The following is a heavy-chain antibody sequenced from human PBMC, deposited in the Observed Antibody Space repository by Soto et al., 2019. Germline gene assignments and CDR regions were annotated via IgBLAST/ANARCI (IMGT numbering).Heavy chain of an antibody. Sequence: QVQLVESGGGVVQPGTSLRLSCAASGFTFSTYAMHWVRQAPGKGLEWVAFISYDGSNKYYADSVKGRFTISRDNSENTLYLQMNSLRGEDTAVYYCASEVGATVFDYWGQGTLVTVSS. V-gene: IGHV3-30-3*01. J-gene: IGHJ4*02. CDR2: ISYDGSNK. CDR1: GFTFSTYA. D-gene: IGHD1-26*01. CDR3: ASEVGATVFDY.